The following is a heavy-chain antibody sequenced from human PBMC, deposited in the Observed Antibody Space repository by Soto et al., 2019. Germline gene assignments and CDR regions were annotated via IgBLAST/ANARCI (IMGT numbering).Heavy chain of an antibody. J-gene: IGHJ4*02. CDR3: ARAWGRVFDY. D-gene: IGHD3-16*01. CDR1: GGSISSYY. V-gene: IGHV4-59*01. CDR2: IYYSGST. Sequence: QVQLQESGPGLEKPSETLSLTCTVSGGSISSYYWSWIRQPPGKGLEWIGYIYYSGSTNYNPSLKSRVTISVDTSKNQFSLKLSSVTAADTAVYYCARAWGRVFDYWGQGTLVTVSS.